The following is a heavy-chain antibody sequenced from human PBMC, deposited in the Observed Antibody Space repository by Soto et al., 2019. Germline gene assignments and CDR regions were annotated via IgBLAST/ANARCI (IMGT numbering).Heavy chain of an antibody. CDR3: ARLYDFWSGYLFY. Sequence: SETLSLTCTVSGGSISSSSYYWGWIRQPPGKGLEWIGSIYYSGSTYYNPSLKSRVTISVDTSKNQFSLKLSSVTAADTAVYYCARLYDFWSGYLFYWGQGTLVTVSS. CDR1: GGSISSSSYY. D-gene: IGHD3-3*01. V-gene: IGHV4-39*01. CDR2: IYYSGST. J-gene: IGHJ4*02.